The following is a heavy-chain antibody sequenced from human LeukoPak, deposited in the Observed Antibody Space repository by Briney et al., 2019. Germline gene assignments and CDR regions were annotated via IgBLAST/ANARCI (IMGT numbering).Heavy chain of an antibody. CDR1: GGSFSGYY. CDR3: ARDSPGYSSGWYDP. CDR2: VDHSGNT. Sequence: PSETLSLTCAVYGGSFSGYYWSWIRQPPGRGLAWIGEVDHSGNTNYNPSVKTRVTISLDTSKTQFSLKLTSVTAADTAVYYCARDSPGYSSGWYDPFGQGTLVTVTS. D-gene: IGHD6-19*01. V-gene: IGHV4-34*01. J-gene: IGHJ5*02.